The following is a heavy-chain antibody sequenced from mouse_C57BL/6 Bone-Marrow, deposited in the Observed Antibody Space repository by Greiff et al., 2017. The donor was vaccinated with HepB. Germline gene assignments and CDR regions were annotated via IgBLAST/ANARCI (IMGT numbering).Heavy chain of an antibody. J-gene: IGHJ3*01. D-gene: IGHD2-3*01. CDR3: VRHDGYLFAY. CDR2: IRSKSNNYAT. V-gene: IGHV10-1*01. Sequence: EVKLMESGGGLVQPKGSLKLSCAASGFSFNTYAMNWVRQAPGKGLEWVARIRSKSNNYATYYADSVKDRFTISRDDSESMLYLQMNNLKTEDTAMYYCVRHDGYLFAYGGQGTLVTVSA. CDR1: GFSFNTYA.